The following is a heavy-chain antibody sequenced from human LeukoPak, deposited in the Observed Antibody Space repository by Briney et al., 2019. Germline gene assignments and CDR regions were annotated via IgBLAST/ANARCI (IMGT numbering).Heavy chain of an antibody. J-gene: IGHJ6*02. CDR3: ASLSGPYSGSYLGYNYYYYGMDV. CDR2: INPNSGGT. CDR1: GYTFTGYY. Sequence: ASVKVSCKASGYTFTGYYMYWVRQAPGQGLEWMGWINPNSGGTNYAQKFQGRVTMTRDTSISTAYMELSRLRSDDTAVYYCASLSGPYSGSYLGYNYYYYGMDVWGQGTTVTVSS. V-gene: IGHV1-2*02. D-gene: IGHD1-26*01.